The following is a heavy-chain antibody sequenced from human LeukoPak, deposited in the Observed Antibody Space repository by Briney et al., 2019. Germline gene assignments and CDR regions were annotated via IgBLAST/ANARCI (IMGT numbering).Heavy chain of an antibody. CDR1: GFTFSSYG. V-gene: IGHV3-30*18. D-gene: IGHD2-15*01. CDR3: AKPLGYCSGGSCYGAYYYYGMDV. Sequence: PGGSLRLSCAASGFTFSSYGMHWVRQAPGKGLEWVAVISYDGSNKYYADSVKGRFTISRDNSKNTLYLQMNSLRAEDTAVYYCAKPLGYCSGGSCYGAYYYYGMDVWGQGTTVTVSS. J-gene: IGHJ6*02. CDR2: ISYDGSNK.